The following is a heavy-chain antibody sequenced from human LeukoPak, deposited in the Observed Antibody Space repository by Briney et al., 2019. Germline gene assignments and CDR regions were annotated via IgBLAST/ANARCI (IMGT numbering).Heavy chain of an antibody. CDR3: VKATSGWGFFDY. Sequence: GGSLRLSCSASGFTFSSSAMHWVRQAPGKGLEYVSIISSSGGTTYYADSVKGRSTISRDNSKNTLYLQMSSLRAEDTAVYYCVKATSGWGFFDYWGQGTLVTVSS. J-gene: IGHJ4*02. CDR2: ISSSGGTT. V-gene: IGHV3-64D*09. D-gene: IGHD6-19*01. CDR1: GFTFSSSA.